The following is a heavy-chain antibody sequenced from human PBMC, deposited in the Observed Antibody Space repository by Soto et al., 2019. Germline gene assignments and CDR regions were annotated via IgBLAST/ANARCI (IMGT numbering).Heavy chain of an antibody. Sequence: SETLSRTGTVSGGSISSYYWSWIRQPPGKGLEWIGYIYYSGSTNYNPSLKSRVTISVDTSKNQFSLKLSSVTAADTAVYYCARHKEYRGYHLYHFDYWGHVTLVT. V-gene: IGHV4-59*08. CDR3: ARHKEYRGYHLYHFDY. CDR2: IYYSGST. J-gene: IGHJ4*01. D-gene: IGHD5-12*01. CDR1: GGSISSYY.